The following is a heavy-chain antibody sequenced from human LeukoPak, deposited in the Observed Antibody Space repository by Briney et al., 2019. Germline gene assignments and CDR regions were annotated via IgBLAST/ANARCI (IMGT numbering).Heavy chain of an antibody. J-gene: IGHJ6*02. CDR3: ARDGVSVSVWLVQHYYYYYGMDV. D-gene: IGHD6-19*01. CDR1: GGTFSSYA. V-gene: IGHV1-69*13. CDR2: IIPIFGTA. Sequence: SVKVSCKASGGTFSSYAISWVRQAPGQGLEWMGGIIPIFGTANYAQKFQGRVTITADESTSTAYMELSSLRSEDTAVYYCARDGVSVSVWLVQHYYYYYGMDVWGQGTTVTVSS.